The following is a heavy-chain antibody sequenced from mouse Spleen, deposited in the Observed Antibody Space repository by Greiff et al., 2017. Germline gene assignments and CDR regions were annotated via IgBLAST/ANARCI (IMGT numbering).Heavy chain of an antibody. V-gene: IGHV1-72*01. CDR3: ARSNSKSSFDY. J-gene: IGHJ2*01. Sequence: VKLMESGAELVKPGASVKLSCKASGYTFTSYWMHWVKQRPGRGREWIGRIDPNSGGTKYNEKFKSKATLTVDKPSSTAYMQLSSLTSEDSAVYYCARSNSKSSFDYWGQGTTLTVSS. CDR2: IDPNSGGT. D-gene: IGHD1-3*01. CDR1: GYTFTSYW.